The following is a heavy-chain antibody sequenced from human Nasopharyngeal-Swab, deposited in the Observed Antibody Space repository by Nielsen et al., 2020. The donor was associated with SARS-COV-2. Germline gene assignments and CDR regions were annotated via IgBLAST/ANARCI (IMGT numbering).Heavy chain of an antibody. CDR1: GGSISSSSYY. D-gene: IGHD3-3*01. V-gene: IGHV4-39*01. CDR2: IYDSGST. Sequence: SETLSLTCTVSGGSISSSSYYWGWIRQPPGKGREWIGSIYDSGSTYYNPSPKSRVTIPVDTSKNQFSLKLSSVTAADTAVYYCTSSPFRITIFGVVIGNWFDPWGQGTLVTVSS. J-gene: IGHJ5*02. CDR3: TSSPFRITIFGVVIGNWFDP.